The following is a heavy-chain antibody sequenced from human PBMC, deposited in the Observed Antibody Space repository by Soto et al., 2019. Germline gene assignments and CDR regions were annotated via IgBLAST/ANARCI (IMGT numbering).Heavy chain of an antibody. Sequence: QVQLVQSGAELKKPGASVNISCTASGFTFSDNLINWVRQAPGQGLEWMGWLNPDTGNTRYSETFQGRVTISRHSFASIAYLELSDLENEDTALYFWTRDRHSAGPRAKDALDVWGQGTMITVSS. CDR3: TRDRHSAGPRAKDALDV. V-gene: IGHV1-3*01. CDR2: LNPDTGNT. D-gene: IGHD5-18*01. J-gene: IGHJ3*01. CDR1: GFTFSDNL.